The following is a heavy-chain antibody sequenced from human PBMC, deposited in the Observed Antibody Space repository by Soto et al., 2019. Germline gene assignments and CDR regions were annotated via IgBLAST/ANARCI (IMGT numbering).Heavy chain of an antibody. V-gene: IGHV4-31*03. J-gene: IGHJ3*02. Sequence: QVQLQESGPGLVKPSQTLSLTCTVSGGSISSGGYYWSWIRQHPGKGLEWIGYIYYSGSTYYNPSLKSRVTISVDTSKNQFSLKLSSVTAADKAVYYCAREGVHKQWLDKYDAFDIWGQGTMVTVSS. D-gene: IGHD6-19*01. CDR2: IYYSGST. CDR1: GGSISSGGYY. CDR3: AREGVHKQWLDKYDAFDI.